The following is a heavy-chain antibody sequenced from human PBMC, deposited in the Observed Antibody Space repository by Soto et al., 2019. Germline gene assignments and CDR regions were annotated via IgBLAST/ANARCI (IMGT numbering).Heavy chain of an antibody. CDR1: GASISSSY. CDR3: VRGYYDGRGFSNTFDL. CDR2: IHYSGST. D-gene: IGHD3-16*01. J-gene: IGHJ3*01. V-gene: IGHV4-59*01. Sequence: SETLGITCTFSGASISSSYWSWIRQSPGKRLDWIGYIHYSGSTKYNPSLDSRVTISVDTSKNQFSLKLSSVTAADTAVHYCVRGYYDGRGFSNTFDLWGQGTMVTVSS.